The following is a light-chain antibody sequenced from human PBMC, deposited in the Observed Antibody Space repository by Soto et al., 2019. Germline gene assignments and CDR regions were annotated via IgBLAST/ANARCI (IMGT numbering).Light chain of an antibody. CDR3: QQYNTGGFT. V-gene: IGKV1-5*03. J-gene: IGKJ3*01. Sequence: DIQMTQFPSTLSASVGDRVTITCRASQSISSWLAWYQQKPGKAPKLLIYKASSLESGVPSRFSGSGSGTEFTLTISSLQPDDFATYYCQQYNTGGFTFGPGTKVDIK. CDR2: KAS. CDR1: QSISSW.